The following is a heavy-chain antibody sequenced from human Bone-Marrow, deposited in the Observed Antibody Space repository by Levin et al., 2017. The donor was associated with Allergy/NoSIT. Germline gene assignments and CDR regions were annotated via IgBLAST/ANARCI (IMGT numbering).Heavy chain of an antibody. CDR3: TRDHDFDYTFWDY. J-gene: IGHJ4*02. D-gene: IGHD4-11*01. CDR2: IKRASDRT. Sequence: TGGSLRLSCKASGFNFTNFFIHWVRRAPGQGLEWMGVIKRASDRTIYAQKFQGRVAMTRDTSTSTVYLKLSSLRSEDTAVYYCTRDHDFDYTFWDYWGQGTLLTVSS. V-gene: IGHV1-46*03. CDR1: GFNFTNFF.